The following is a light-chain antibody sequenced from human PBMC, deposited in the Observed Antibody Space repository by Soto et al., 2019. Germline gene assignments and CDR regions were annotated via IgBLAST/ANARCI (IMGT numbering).Light chain of an antibody. CDR1: SSDVGSYNL. V-gene: IGLV2-23*02. Sequence: QSALTQPASVSGSPGQSITISCTGTSSDVGSYNLVSWYQQHPGKAPKLMIYEVSKRPSGVSNRFSGSKSGNTASLTISGLQAEDEAVYYCCSYAGSSTSVFGGGTKLTVL. J-gene: IGLJ2*01. CDR2: EVS. CDR3: CSYAGSSTSV.